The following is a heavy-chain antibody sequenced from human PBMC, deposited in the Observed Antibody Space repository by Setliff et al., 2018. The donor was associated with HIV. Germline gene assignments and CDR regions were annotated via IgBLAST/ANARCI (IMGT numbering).Heavy chain of an antibody. Sequence: GASVKVSCKASGYTFTSYYVHWVRQAPGQGLEWMGILNPSGDSTAYAQKFQGRVTMTRDTSTSTVYMELSSLRSDDTAVYYCARQQLGPRGAFDMWGPGTMVTVSS. D-gene: IGHD1-26*01. V-gene: IGHV1-46*01. CDR1: GYTFTSYY. CDR3: ARQQLGPRGAFDM. J-gene: IGHJ3*02. CDR2: LNPSGDST.